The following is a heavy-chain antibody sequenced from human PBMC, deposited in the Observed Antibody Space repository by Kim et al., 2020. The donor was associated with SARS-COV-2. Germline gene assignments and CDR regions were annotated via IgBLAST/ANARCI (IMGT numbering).Heavy chain of an antibody. Sequence: SETLSLTCTVSGGSISSSSYYWGWIRQPPGKGLEWIGSIYYSGSTYYNPSLKSRVTISVDTSKNQFSLKLSSVTAADTAVYYCVRLGPQYYDILTGPYYFDYWGQGTLVTVSS. V-gene: IGHV4-39*01. CDR1: GGSISSSSYY. CDR3: VRLGPQYYDILTGPYYFDY. J-gene: IGHJ4*02. D-gene: IGHD3-9*01. CDR2: IYYSGST.